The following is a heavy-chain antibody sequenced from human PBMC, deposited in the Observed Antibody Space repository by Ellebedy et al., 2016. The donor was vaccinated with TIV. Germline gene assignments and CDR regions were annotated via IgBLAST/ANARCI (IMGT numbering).Heavy chain of an antibody. CDR3: ARDPSARLYLGNYYYYYGMDV. CDR1: GYTFTSYG. J-gene: IGHJ6*02. CDR2: ISAYNGNT. Sequence: ASVKVSXXASGYTFTSYGISWVRQAPGQGLEWMGWISAYNGNTNYAQKLQGRVTMTTDTSTSTAYMELRSLRSDDTAVYYCARDPSARLYLGNYYYYYGMDVWGQGTTVTVSS. D-gene: IGHD3-10*02. V-gene: IGHV1-18*01.